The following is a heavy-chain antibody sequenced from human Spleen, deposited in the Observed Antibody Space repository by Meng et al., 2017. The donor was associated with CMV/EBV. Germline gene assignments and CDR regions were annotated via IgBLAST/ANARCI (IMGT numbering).Heavy chain of an antibody. J-gene: IGHJ3*02. CDR1: GYTFTGYY. CDR2: INPNSGGA. V-gene: IGHV1-2*02. CDR3: ARDKRRDDAFDI. D-gene: IGHD5-24*01. Sequence: ASVKVSCKASGYTFTGYYMNWVRQAPGQGLEWLGWINPNSGGANYAQKFQGRVTMTTDTSITTAYMELSRLRSDVTAVYYCARDKRRDDAFDIWGQGTMVTVSS.